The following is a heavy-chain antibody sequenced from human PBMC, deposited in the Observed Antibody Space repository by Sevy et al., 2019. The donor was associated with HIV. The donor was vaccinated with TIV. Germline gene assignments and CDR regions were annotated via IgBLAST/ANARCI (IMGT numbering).Heavy chain of an antibody. CDR1: GGSISSSSYY. D-gene: IGHD6-19*01. CDR2: MHYSGST. J-gene: IGHJ4*02. Sequence: SETLSLTYTVSGGSISSSSYYWGWIRQPPGKGLEWIGSMHYSGSTYHNPSLKSRATISEGTYKNQFSLKLSSVTAADTAVYYCASPSRYSSGWQFDYWGQGTLVTVSS. V-gene: IGHV4-39*01. CDR3: ASPSRYSSGWQFDY.